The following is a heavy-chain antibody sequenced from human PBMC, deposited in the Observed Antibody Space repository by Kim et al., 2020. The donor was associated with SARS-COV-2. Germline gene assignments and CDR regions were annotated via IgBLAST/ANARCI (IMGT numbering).Heavy chain of an antibody. V-gene: IGHV6-1*01. Sequence: YAPSVKGRITNNPDTSKNQFSLQLKSVTPEDTAVYYCARDRQRAGTGVDYWGQGTLVTVSS. CDR3: ARDRQRAGTGVDY. J-gene: IGHJ4*02. D-gene: IGHD6-19*01.